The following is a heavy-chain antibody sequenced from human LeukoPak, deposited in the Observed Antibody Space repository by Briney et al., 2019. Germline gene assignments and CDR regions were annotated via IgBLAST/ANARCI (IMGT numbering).Heavy chain of an antibody. CDR1: GGSISSSSYY. Sequence: SETLSLTCTVSGGSISSSSYYWGWSRQPPVKGLEWRWKIYYSGSTYYNPSLKRRVTMSVETSQNQFSLKLSCVTAADTLVYYCARDPNGRKQSWFHPWGEGTLVTVSS. V-gene: IGHV4-39*02. D-gene: IGHD4-11*01. CDR3: ARDPNGRKQSWFHP. J-gene: IGHJ5*02. CDR2: IYYSGST.